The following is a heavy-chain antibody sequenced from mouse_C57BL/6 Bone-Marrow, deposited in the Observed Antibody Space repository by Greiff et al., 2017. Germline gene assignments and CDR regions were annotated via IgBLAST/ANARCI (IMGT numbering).Heavy chain of an antibody. CDR2: IDPSDSET. D-gene: IGHD1-1*01. CDR3: ARLGSRAMDY. CDR1: GYTFTSYW. Sequence: QVQLQQPGAELVRPGSSVKLSCKASGYTFTSYWMHWVKQRPIQGLEWIGNIDPSDSETHYNQKFKDKATLTVDKSSSTAYMQLSSLTSEDSAGYYCARLGSRAMDYWGQGTSVTVSS. J-gene: IGHJ4*01. V-gene: IGHV1-52*01.